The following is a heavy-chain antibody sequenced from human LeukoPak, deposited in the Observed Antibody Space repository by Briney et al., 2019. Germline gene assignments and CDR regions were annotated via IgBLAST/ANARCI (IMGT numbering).Heavy chain of an antibody. Sequence: ASVKVSCKVSGYTLTELSMHWVRQAPGKGLEWMGWISGYNGNIKYAQKLQGRVTMTTDTSTSTAYMELRSLRSDDTAVYYCARMAYDILTGYFQPNWFDPWGQGTLVTVSS. CDR3: ARMAYDILTGYFQPNWFDP. CDR1: GYTLTELS. CDR2: ISGYNGNI. V-gene: IGHV1-18*01. J-gene: IGHJ5*02. D-gene: IGHD3-9*01.